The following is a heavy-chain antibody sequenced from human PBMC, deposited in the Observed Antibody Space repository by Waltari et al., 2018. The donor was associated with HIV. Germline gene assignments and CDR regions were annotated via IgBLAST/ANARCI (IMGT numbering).Heavy chain of an antibody. J-gene: IGHJ4*02. V-gene: IGHV3-23*01. CDR2: INGGGHTT. Sequence: DVQLLESGGGLVEPGGSLRLSCAASGFTFSSYAMNWVRQAPGKGLEWVPSINGGGHTTEYAASGEGRFTTSRDDSKNTLSLQMSSLRAEDTAIYYCAKGGLYFGDYFDSWGQGTLVAVSS. CDR1: GFTFSSYA. D-gene: IGHD4-17*01. CDR3: AKGGLYFGDYFDS.